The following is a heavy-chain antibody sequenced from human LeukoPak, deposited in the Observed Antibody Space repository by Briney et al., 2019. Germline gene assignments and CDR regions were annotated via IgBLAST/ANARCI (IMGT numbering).Heavy chain of an antibody. CDR3: ARLGARQMLEY. CDR2: IKQDGGQI. Sequence: GGSLRLSCAASEFTFNSYWMSWVRQAPGRGLEWVADIKQDGGQIYYLDSVKGRFTVSRDNAKNSLYLQMNSLRAEDTAVYYCARLGARQMLEYWGQGSLVTVSS. J-gene: IGHJ4*02. CDR1: EFTFNSYW. D-gene: IGHD4-17*01. V-gene: IGHV3-7*01.